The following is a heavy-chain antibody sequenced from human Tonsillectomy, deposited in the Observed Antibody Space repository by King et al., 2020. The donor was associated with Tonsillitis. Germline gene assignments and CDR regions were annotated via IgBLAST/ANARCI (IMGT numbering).Heavy chain of an antibody. Sequence: QLVQSGGGVVQPGGSLRLSCAASGFIFSTYAMHWVRQTPGKGLEWVAFTRYDGSNRYYADSVKGRFSISRDNSENTLSLQMNSLRPEDTAMYYCAKVLLEMSTIGPFDIWGQGTMVTVAS. CDR3: AKVLLEMSTIGPFDI. CDR2: TRYDGSNR. V-gene: IGHV3-30*02. CDR1: GFIFSTYA. J-gene: IGHJ3*02. D-gene: IGHD5-24*01.